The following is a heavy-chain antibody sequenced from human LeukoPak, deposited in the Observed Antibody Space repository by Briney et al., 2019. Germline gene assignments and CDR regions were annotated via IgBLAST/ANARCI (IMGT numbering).Heavy chain of an antibody. CDR1: GGTFSGYY. J-gene: IGHJ1*01. CDR2: INDRGST. Sequence: SETLSLTCAVYGGTFSGYYWTWIRQPPEKGLEWIGEINDRGSTNYDPTLKSRVTISVDTSKNQFALKLTSVTAADTAVYYCARGRRWWGQGALVTVSS. V-gene: IGHV4-34*01. D-gene: IGHD5-24*01. CDR3: ARGRRW.